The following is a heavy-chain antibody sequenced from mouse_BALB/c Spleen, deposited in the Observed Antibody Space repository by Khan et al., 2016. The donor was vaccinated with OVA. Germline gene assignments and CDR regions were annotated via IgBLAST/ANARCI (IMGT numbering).Heavy chain of an antibody. D-gene: IGHD2-14*01. V-gene: IGHV9-2-1*01. CDR2: INTETGEP. J-gene: IGHJ2*01. Sequence: QIQLVQSGPELKKPGETVKISCKASGYTFTDYSMHWVKQAPGKGLKWMGWINTETGEPTYADDFKGRFAFSLETSASTAYLQINNLKNEYTATYFCARDRYDYVDYWGQGTTLTVSS. CDR3: ARDRYDYVDY. CDR1: GYTFTDYS.